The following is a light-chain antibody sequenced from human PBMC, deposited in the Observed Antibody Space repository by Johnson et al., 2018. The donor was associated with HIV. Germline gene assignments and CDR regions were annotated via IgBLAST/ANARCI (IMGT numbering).Light chain of an antibody. CDR2: ENN. CDR3: GTWDSSLSAPYV. V-gene: IGLV1-51*02. CDR1: SSNIRNNY. Sequence: QSVLTQPPSVSAAPGQKVTISCSGSSSNIRNNYVSWFQHLPGAAPKLLIYENNKRPSGIPDRFSGSKSGTSATLGITGLQTGDEADYYCGTWDSSLSAPYVFGPGTNVTVL. J-gene: IGLJ1*01.